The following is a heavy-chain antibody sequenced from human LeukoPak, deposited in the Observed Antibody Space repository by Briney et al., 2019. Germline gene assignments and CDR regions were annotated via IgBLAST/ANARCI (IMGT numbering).Heavy chain of an antibody. CDR3: ARLGMGYYFDY. J-gene: IGHJ4*02. V-gene: IGHV3-33*01. D-gene: IGHD3-16*01. CDR2: IWYDGRNK. CDR1: GFTFSSYG. Sequence: PGGSLRLSCAASGFTFSSYGMHWVRQAPGKGLEWVAVIWYDGRNKYYADSVKGRFTISRDNSKNTLYLQMNSLRAEDTAVYYCARLGMGYYFDYWGQGTLVTVSS.